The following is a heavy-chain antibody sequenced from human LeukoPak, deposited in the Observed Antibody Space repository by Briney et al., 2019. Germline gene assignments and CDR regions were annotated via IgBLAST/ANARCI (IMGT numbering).Heavy chain of an antibody. D-gene: IGHD3-3*01. V-gene: IGHV4-39*01. J-gene: IGHJ4*02. CDR3: ASLLYYDFWSGYYVPY. Sequence: PSETLSLTCTVSGGSIRSSSYYWGWIRQPPGKGLEWIGTIYYSGSTYYNPSLKSRVTISVDTSKNQFSLKLSSVTAADTAVYYCASLLYYDFWSGYYVPYWGQGTLVTVSS. CDR1: GGSIRSSSYY. CDR2: IYYSGST.